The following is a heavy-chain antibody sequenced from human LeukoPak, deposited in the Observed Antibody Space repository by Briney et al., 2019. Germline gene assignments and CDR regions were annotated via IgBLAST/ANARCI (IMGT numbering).Heavy chain of an antibody. Sequence: SETLSLTCTVSGGSISSNSYYWGWIRQPPGKGLDWIGTIYYSGSTYYNPSLKGRVTISVDTSKNQFSLKLSSVTAADTAVYYCARRDHFPGGSFDYWGQGTLVTVSS. CDR2: IYYSGST. J-gene: IGHJ4*02. V-gene: IGHV4-39*01. D-gene: IGHD1-26*01. CDR3: ARRDHFPGGSFDY. CDR1: GGSISSNSYY.